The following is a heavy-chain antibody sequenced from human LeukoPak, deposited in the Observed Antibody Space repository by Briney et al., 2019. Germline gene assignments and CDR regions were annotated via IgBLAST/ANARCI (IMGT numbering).Heavy chain of an antibody. CDR3: ARHSGRQQLGIEDENFDY. Sequence: SETLSLTCTVSGGSISSYYWSWIRQPPGKGLEWIGYIYYSGSTNYNPSLKSRVTISVDTSKNQFSLKLSSVTAADTAVYYCARHSGRQQLGIEDENFDYWGQGTLVTVSS. CDR1: GGSISSYY. CDR2: IYYSGST. J-gene: IGHJ4*02. D-gene: IGHD6-13*01. V-gene: IGHV4-59*08.